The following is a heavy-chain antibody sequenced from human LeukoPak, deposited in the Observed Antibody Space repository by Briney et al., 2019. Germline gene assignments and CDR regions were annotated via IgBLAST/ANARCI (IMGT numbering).Heavy chain of an antibody. J-gene: IGHJ3*02. CDR1: GGTFSSYA. Sequence: ASVKVSCKASGGTFSSYAISWVRQAPGQGLEWMGGIIPIFGTANYAQKFQGRVTITADESTSTAYMELSSLRSEDTAVYYCARVVRHGTQRVAFDIWGQGTMVTVSS. CDR2: IIPIFGTA. V-gene: IGHV1-69*13. D-gene: IGHD1-26*01. CDR3: ARVVRHGTQRVAFDI.